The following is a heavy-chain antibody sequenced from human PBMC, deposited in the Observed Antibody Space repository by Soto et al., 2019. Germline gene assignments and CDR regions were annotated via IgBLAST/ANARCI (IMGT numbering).Heavy chain of an antibody. D-gene: IGHD1-26*01. V-gene: IGHV3-20*04. J-gene: IGHJ4*02. CDR2: INWNGGST. CDR3: ASFYSGNYYRDY. CDR1: GFTFDDYG. Sequence: GGSLRLSCAASGFTFDDYGMSWVRQAPGKGLEWVSGINWNGGSTGYADSVKGRFTISRDNAKNSLYLQMNSLRAEDTALYYCASFYSGNYYRDYWGQGTLVTVSS.